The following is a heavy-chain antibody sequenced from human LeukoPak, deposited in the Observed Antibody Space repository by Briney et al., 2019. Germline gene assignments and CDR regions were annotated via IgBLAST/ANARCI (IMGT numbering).Heavy chain of an antibody. CDR3: ARVGSGYDFAPFDY. CDR2: INPNSGDT. D-gene: IGHD5-12*01. CDR1: GYTFTGYD. V-gene: IGHV1-2*02. Sequence: GASVKVSCKASGYTFTGYDMHWVRQAPGQGLEWMGWINPNSGDTNYAQKFQGRVTMTRDTSISTTYMELSRLRSDDTAVYYCARVGSGYDFAPFDYWGQGTLVTVSS. J-gene: IGHJ4*02.